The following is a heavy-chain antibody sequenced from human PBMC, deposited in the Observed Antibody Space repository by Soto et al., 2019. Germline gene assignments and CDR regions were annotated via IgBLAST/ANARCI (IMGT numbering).Heavy chain of an antibody. CDR3: SRSIWGPRRFNVMDV. D-gene: IGHD3-16*01. V-gene: IGHV2-70*13. CDR1: VLSLPSPGMC. Sequence: FGPTLVHPTETLTLTCTFSVLSLPSPGMCVSWIRQPPGKPLEWLALTQRDDDDKSYSTSLKTRQTIPKDTRKNQVVMTMSNIDPADTGTYYFSRSIWGPRRFNVMDVLGQGTTVTVSS. J-gene: IGHJ6*02. CDR2: TQRDDDDK.